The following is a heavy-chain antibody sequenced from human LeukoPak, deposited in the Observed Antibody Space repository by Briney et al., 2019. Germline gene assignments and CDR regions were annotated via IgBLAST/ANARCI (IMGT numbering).Heavy chain of an antibody. CDR2: ISSRNSQV. Sequence: PGGSLRLSCAASGFTFTTYSMNWVRQAPGKGLEWVSSISSRNSQVHYVDSVKGRFTISRDNANNSLFLQMNSLRVEDTAVYYCARGGRWQFAPRQWFDPWGQGTLVTVSS. CDR1: GFTFTTYS. J-gene: IGHJ5*02. V-gene: IGHV3-21*01. D-gene: IGHD4-23*01. CDR3: ARGGRWQFAPRQWFDP.